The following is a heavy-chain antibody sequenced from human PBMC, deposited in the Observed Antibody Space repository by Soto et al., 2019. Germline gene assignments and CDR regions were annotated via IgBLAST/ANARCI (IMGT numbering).Heavy chain of an antibody. CDR3: ARENDYGDLRWLDP. Sequence: SETLSLTCAVSGGSISSGGYSWSWIRQPPGKGLEWIGYIYHSGSTYYNPSLKSRVTISVDRSKNQFSLKLSSVTAADTAVYYCARENDYGDLRWLDPWGQGTLVTVSS. V-gene: IGHV4-30-2*01. D-gene: IGHD4-17*01. CDR2: IYHSGST. J-gene: IGHJ5*02. CDR1: GGSISSGGYS.